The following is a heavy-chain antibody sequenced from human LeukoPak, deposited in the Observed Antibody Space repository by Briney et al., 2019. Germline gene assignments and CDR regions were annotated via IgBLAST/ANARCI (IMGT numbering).Heavy chain of an antibody. CDR2: IKQDGSEK. CDR1: GFTFSSYW. J-gene: IGHJ4*02. V-gene: IGHV3-7*01. CDR3: ARESNIPVFDY. D-gene: IGHD2/OR15-2a*01. Sequence: GGSLRLSCAASGFTFSSYWMSWVRQAPGKGLEWVANIKQDGSEKYYVESVKGRFTISRDNAKNSLYLQINSLRGEDTDVYYCARESNIPVFDYWGQGALVTVSS.